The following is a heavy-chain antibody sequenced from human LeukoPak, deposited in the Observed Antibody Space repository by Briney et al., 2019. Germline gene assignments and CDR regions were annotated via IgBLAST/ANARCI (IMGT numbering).Heavy chain of an antibody. CDR2: ISGSGGST. D-gene: IGHD3-9*01. CDR3: AKLDYGILTGPITH. Sequence: GGSLRLSCAASGFTFSSYAMSWVRQAPGKGLEWVSAISGSGGSTYYADSVKGRFTISRDNSKNTLYLQMNSLRAEDTAVYYCAKLDYGILTGPITHWGQGTLVTVSS. V-gene: IGHV3-23*01. J-gene: IGHJ4*02. CDR1: GFTFSSYA.